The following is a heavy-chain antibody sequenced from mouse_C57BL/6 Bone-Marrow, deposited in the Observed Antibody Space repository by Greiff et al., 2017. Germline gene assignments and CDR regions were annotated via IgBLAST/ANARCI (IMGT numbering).Heavy chain of an antibody. CDR1: GYTFSTYW. CDR3: ANTMITRAYAMDY. CDR2: IFTGSGGT. J-gene: IGHJ4*01. D-gene: IGHD2-4*01. Sequence: VQLQESGAELMKPGASVKIPCKATGYTFSTYWIEWVRQRPGHGLEWIGEIFTGSGGTNYIEKLKGKATFTADTSSNTAYMQLSNLTSEDSAVYYCANTMITRAYAMDYWGQGTSVTVSS. V-gene: IGHV1-9*01.